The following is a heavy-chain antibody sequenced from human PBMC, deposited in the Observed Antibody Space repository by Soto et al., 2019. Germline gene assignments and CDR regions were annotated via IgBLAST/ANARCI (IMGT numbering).Heavy chain of an antibody. CDR2: FDPSGVAT. CDR3: ARVSRGAFDI. Sequence: ASVKVSCKASGYTFTSYFIHWVRQAPGQGLEWMGVFDPSGVATNSAQKFQGRLTMTRDTSTSTVYMDLTSLGSDDTALYYCARVSRGAFDIWGPGTLVTVS. J-gene: IGHJ3*02. V-gene: IGHV1-46*01. CDR1: GYTFTSYF.